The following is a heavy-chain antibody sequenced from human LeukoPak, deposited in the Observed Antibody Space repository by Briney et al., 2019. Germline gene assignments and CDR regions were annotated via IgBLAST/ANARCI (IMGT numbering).Heavy chain of an antibody. Sequence: PGGSLRLSCAASGFTFSSYSMNWVRQAPGKGLEWVSSISSSSSYIYYADSVKGRFTISRDNAKNSLYLQMNSPRAEDTAVYYCARERAYGVRGVGWFDPWGQGTLVTVSS. J-gene: IGHJ5*02. CDR2: ISSSSSYI. V-gene: IGHV3-21*04. CDR1: GFTFSSYS. D-gene: IGHD3-10*01. CDR3: ARERAYGVRGVGWFDP.